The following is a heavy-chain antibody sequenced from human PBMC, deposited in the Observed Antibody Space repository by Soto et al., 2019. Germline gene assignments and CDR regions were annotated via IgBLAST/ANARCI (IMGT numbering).Heavy chain of an antibody. CDR3: ARDASSSWGKGDY. V-gene: IGHV1-18*04. CDR1: GYTFTNYG. Sequence: QVQLVQSGAEVKKPGASVKVSCKASGYTFTNYGFSGVRQAPGQGLEWMGWISGYNGNKKYAQKLQGRVTMTTDTSTTTAYMELMSLRSDDTAVYYCARDASSSWGKGDYWGQGTLVTVSS. J-gene: IGHJ4*02. CDR2: ISGYNGNK. D-gene: IGHD6-13*01.